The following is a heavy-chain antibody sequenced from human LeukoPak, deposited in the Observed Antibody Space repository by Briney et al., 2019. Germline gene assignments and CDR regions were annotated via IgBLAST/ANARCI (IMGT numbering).Heavy chain of an antibody. Sequence: GASVKASCKASGYTFTSYDINWVRQATGQGLEWRGWMNPNSGNTGYAQKFQGRVTMTRNTSISTAYMELSSLRSEDTAVYYCARVSSYCGGDCYSDYWGPGTLVTVSS. CDR3: ARVSSYCGGDCYSDY. J-gene: IGHJ4*02. V-gene: IGHV1-8*01. CDR1: GYTFTSYD. CDR2: MNPNSGNT. D-gene: IGHD2-21*02.